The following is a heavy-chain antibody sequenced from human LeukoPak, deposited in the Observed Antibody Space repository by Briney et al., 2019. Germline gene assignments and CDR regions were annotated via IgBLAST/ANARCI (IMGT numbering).Heavy chain of an antibody. CDR1: GGSFSGYY. CDR2: INHSGST. V-gene: IGHV4-34*01. Sequence: PSETLSLTCAVYGGSFSGYYWSWIRQPPGKGLEWIGEINHSGSTSYNPSLKSRVTISVDTSKNQFSLKLSSVTAADTAVYYCARGRSGYYRRAFDIWGQGTMVTVSS. CDR3: ARGRSGYYRRAFDI. D-gene: IGHD3-22*01. J-gene: IGHJ3*02.